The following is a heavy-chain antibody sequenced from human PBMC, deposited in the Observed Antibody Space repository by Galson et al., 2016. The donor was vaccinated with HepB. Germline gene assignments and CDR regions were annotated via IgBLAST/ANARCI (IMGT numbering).Heavy chain of an antibody. CDR1: GYTFTSYG. V-gene: IGHV1-18*04. CDR3: ARGGDYYDSSGYYYVAPGPEVDY. J-gene: IGHJ4*02. Sequence: SVKVSCKASGYTFTSYGISWVRQAPGQGLEWMGWISAYNGNTNYAQKLQGRVTMTTDTSTSTAYMELRSLRSDDTAVYYCARGGDYYDSSGYYYVAPGPEVDYWGQGTLVTVSS. CDR2: ISAYNGNT. D-gene: IGHD3-22*01.